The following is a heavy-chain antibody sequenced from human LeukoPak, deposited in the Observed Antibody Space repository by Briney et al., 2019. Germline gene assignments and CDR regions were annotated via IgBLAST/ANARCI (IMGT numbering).Heavy chain of an antibody. CDR1: EFTFSDPW. Sequence: GGSLRLSCAASEFTFSDPWMHWVRQAPGKGLVWVSRINRDGSIITYADSVKGRFTISRDNAKNTLYLQMNSLRAEDTAVYYCVKDRLLPHSPGDAFDIWGQGAMVTVSS. V-gene: IGHV3-74*03. CDR2: INRDGSII. D-gene: IGHD3-10*01. CDR3: VKDRLLPHSPGDAFDI. J-gene: IGHJ3*02.